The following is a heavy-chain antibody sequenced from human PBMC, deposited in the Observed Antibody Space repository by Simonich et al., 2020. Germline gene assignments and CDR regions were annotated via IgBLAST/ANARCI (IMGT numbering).Heavy chain of an antibody. V-gene: IGHV1-2*02. Sequence: QVQLVQSGAEVKKPGASVKVSCKASGYTFTGYYMHWVRQAPGQGLEWMEGINPKGGGTNYAQKFQGRVTMTRETSISTAYMELSSLRSDDTAVYYCARVSGGTAMVTSTFDIWGQGTMVTVSS. CDR3: ARVSGGTAMVTSTFDI. J-gene: IGHJ3*02. D-gene: IGHD5-18*01. CDR1: GYTFTGYY. CDR2: INPKGGGT.